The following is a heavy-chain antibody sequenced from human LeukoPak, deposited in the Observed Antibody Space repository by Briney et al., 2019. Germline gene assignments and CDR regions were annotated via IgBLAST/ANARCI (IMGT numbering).Heavy chain of an antibody. D-gene: IGHD3-22*01. CDR1: GFIFSTYW. J-gene: IGHJ4*02. CDR2: IKQDGSEK. Sequence: PGGSLRLSCAASGFIFSTYWMGWVRQAPGEGLEWVANIKQDGSEKYYVDSVKGRFTISRDNAKDSLYLQMNSLRAEDTAVYFCARRAYDSRSEAPTDYWGQGTLVTVSS. CDR3: ARRAYDSRSEAPTDY. V-gene: IGHV3-7*01.